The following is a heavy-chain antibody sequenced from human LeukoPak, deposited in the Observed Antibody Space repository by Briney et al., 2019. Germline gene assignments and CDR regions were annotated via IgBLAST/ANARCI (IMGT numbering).Heavy chain of an antibody. V-gene: IGHV3-23*01. CDR1: GFTCVSYA. D-gene: IGHD5-18*01. J-gene: IGHJ4*02. CDR3: AKALDTYGYMRFDF. Sequence: GSLRLSCAASGFTCVSYAMTWVRQAPGKGLEWVSAINGGGDTTYYADSVKGRFTISRDKSKNTMYLQMNSLRAEDTALYYCAKALDTYGYMRFDFWGQGTLVTVSS. CDR2: INGGGDTT.